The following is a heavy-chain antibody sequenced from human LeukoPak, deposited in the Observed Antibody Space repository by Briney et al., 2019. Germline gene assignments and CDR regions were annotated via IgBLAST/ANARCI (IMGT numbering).Heavy chain of an antibody. CDR3: AKDPYYYDSSDYLRDVRGYFDL. Sequence: GGSLRLSCAASGFTFSSYGMHWVRQAPGKGLEWVAVLWFDGSNTYYADSVKGRFTISRDNSKNTLYLQMNSLRAEDTAVYYCAKDPYYYDSSDYLRDVRGYFDLWGRGTLVTVSS. V-gene: IGHV3-33*06. J-gene: IGHJ2*01. D-gene: IGHD3-22*01. CDR1: GFTFSSYG. CDR2: LWFDGSNT.